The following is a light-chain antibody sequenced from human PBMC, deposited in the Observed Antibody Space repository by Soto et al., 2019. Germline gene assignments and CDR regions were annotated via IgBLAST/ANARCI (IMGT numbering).Light chain of an antibody. Sequence: QSVLTQPASVSGSPGQSITISCTGTSSDVGGYNYVSWYQQHPGKAPKLMIYEVSNRPSGVSNRFSGSKSGNTASLPISGLQAEDEADYYCSSYTSSSTWVFGGRTKLTVL. CDR2: EVS. CDR3: SSYTSSSTWV. J-gene: IGLJ3*02. CDR1: SSDVGGYNY. V-gene: IGLV2-14*01.